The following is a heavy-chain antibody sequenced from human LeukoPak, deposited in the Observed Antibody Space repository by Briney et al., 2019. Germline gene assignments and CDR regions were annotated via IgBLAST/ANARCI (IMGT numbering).Heavy chain of an antibody. Sequence: SVLVFCKTCSGYIISYSISWVRQPPGQGLEEMARSIPIRDTATYYRKFLRRVTIISDDSTSTAYMALSSLRSEATAVYYCARDPLEYSSSLDLGAKYYYYGMDVWGQGTTVTVSS. J-gene: IGHJ6*02. V-gene: IGHV1-69*11. CDR1: SGYIISYS. D-gene: IGHD6-6*01. CDR2: SIPIRDTA. CDR3: ARDPLEYSSSLDLGAKYYYYGMDV.